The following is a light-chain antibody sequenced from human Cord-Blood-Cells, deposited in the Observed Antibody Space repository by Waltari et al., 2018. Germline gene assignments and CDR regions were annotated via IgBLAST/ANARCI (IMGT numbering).Light chain of an antibody. CDR2: GAS. Sequence: EIVLTQSPGTLSLSPGERATRSCRASQSVSSSYLAWYQQKPGQAPRLRIYGASSRATGIPDRFSGSGSETDFTLTISRLEPEDFAVYYRQQYSSSITLDQGTRLEIK. V-gene: IGKV3-20*01. J-gene: IGKJ5*01. CDR1: QSVSSSY. CDR3: QQYSSSIT.